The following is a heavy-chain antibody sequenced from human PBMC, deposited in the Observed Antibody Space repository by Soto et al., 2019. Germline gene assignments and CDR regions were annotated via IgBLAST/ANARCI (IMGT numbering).Heavy chain of an antibody. J-gene: IGHJ4*02. CDR3: ARGVDGYSYGVDY. V-gene: IGHV4-59*01. D-gene: IGHD5-18*01. CDR1: GVSIINYY. CDR2: IHYTGIT. Sequence: SETLSLTCSVSGVSIINYYWSWVRQPPGKGLEWIGYIHYTGITTYNPSLESRVAISGDTSKNQFSLKLTSVTAADTAVYYCARGVDGYSYGVDYWGQGALVTVSS.